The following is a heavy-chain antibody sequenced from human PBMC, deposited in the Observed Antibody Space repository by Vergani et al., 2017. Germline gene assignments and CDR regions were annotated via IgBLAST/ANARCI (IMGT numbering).Heavy chain of an antibody. V-gene: IGHV1-8*01. Sequence: QVQLVQSGAEVKKPGASVKVSCKASGYTFTSYDINWVRQATGQGLEWMGWMNPNSGNTGYAQKFQGRVTMTRNTSISTAYMELSSLRSEDTAVCYCARGFLSGYSYGPNMDVWGKGTTVTVSS. J-gene: IGHJ6*03. CDR1: GYTFTSYD. CDR3: ARGFLSGYSYGPNMDV. D-gene: IGHD5-18*01. CDR2: MNPNSGNT.